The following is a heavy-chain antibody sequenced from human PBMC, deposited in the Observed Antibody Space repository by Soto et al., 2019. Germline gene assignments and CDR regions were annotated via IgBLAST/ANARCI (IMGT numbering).Heavy chain of an antibody. CDR1: GFPLSTSGMC. Sequence: SGPTLVNPTQTLTLTCTFSGFPLSTSGMCVSWIRQPPGKALEWLALIDWDDDKYYSTSLKTRLTIPKDTSKNQVVLTMTNMDPVDTATYYCERNSGHTLHDAFDIWGQGTMVTVSS. J-gene: IGHJ3*02. V-gene: IGHV2-70*01. CDR2: IDWDDDK. D-gene: IGHD6-19*01. CDR3: ERNSGHTLHDAFDI.